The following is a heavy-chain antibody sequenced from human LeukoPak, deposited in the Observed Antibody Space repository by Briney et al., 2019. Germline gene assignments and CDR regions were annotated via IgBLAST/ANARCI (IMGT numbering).Heavy chain of an antibody. V-gene: IGHV4-59*01. CDR3: AREYDYVWGSYRYTGRAFDI. Sequence: SETLSLTCPVSGGSISSYYWSWIRQPPGKGLEWIGYIYYSGSTNYNPSLKSRVTISVDTSKNQFSLKLSSVTAADTAVYYCAREYDYVWGSYRYTGRAFDIWGQGTMVTVSS. CDR1: GGSISSYY. D-gene: IGHD3-16*02. CDR2: IYYSGST. J-gene: IGHJ3*02.